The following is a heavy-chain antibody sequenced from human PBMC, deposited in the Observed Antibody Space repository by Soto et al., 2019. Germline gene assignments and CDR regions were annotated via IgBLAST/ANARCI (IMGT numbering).Heavy chain of an antibody. CDR1: GGSISSYY. CDR2: IYYSGST. J-gene: IGHJ4*02. D-gene: IGHD6-19*01. CDR3: ARLFGHQWLGLNFDY. V-gene: IGHV4-59*08. Sequence: SETLSLTCTVSGGSISSYYWSWIRQPPGKGLEWIGYIYYSGSTNYNPSLKSRVTISVDTSKNQFSLKLSSVTAADTAVYYCARLFGHQWLGLNFDYWGQGTLVTVSS.